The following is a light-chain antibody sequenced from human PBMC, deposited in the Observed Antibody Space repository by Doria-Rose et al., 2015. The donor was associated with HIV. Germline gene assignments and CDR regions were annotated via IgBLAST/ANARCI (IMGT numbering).Light chain of an antibody. CDR1: QSFSSTY. CDR2: DGS. CDR3: HQYGTSWT. Sequence: EIVLTQSPGTLSLSPGERATLSCRASQSFSSTYLAWYQQKAGQAPSLLIYDGSTRATGIPDRFSASGSGTDFTLTINRLEPEDFALYYCHQYGTSWTFVQGTKVEI. J-gene: IGKJ1*01. V-gene: IGKV3-20*01.